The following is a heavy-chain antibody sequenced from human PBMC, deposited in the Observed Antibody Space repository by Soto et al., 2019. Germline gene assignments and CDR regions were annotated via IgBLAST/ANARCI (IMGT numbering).Heavy chain of an antibody. D-gene: IGHD2-15*01. J-gene: IGHJ4*02. CDR2: ISAYNGDT. Sequence: ASVKVSCKTSGYTFTNYGITWVRQAPGQGLKWMGWISAYNGDTNYAQKFQGRVIMTTDTSTTTAYMELRSMRSDDTAVYYCARGPAGGLRGGVSYWGQGSLVTVSS. V-gene: IGHV1-18*04. CDR1: GYTFTNYG. CDR3: ARGPAGGLRGGVSY.